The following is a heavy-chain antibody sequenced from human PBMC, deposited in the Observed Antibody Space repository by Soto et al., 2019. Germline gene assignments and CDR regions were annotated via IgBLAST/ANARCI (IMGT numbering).Heavy chain of an antibody. D-gene: IGHD1-20*01. J-gene: IGHJ6*03. Sequence: EVQLVESGGGLVQPGGSLRLSCAASGFTFSSYDMHWVRQATGKGLEWVSAIGTAGDTYYPGSVKGRFTISRENAKKSLYLQMNSLRAGDTAVYYCARGYLESIGDYYYYMDVWGKGTTVTVSS. V-gene: IGHV3-13*01. CDR2: IGTAGDT. CDR3: ARGYLESIGDYYYYMDV. CDR1: GFTFSSYD.